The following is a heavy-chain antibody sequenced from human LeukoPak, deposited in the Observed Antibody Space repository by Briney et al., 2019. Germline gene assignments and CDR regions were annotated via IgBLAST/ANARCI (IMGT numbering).Heavy chain of an antibody. CDR3: TTDPNYGDSNVFDP. CDR2: SISKTEGGTT. CDR1: GFTFSNAW. J-gene: IGHJ5*02. D-gene: IGHD4-17*01. V-gene: IGHV3-15*01. Sequence: PGGSLRLSCAASGFTFSNAWMIWVRQAPGKGLEWVGRSISKTEGGTTDYAAPVKGRFTISRDDSKNTLYLQMNSLKTEDTAVYYCTTDPNYGDSNVFDPWGQGTLVTVSS.